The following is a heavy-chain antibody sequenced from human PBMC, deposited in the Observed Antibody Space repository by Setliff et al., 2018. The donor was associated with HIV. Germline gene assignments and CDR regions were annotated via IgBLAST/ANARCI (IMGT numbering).Heavy chain of an antibody. CDR3: ASLTTDRFLEWLFVY. D-gene: IGHD3-3*01. Sequence: SETLSLTCAVSGGSISSNWWSWVRQSPGKGLEWIGEIYHSGSTYYNPSLKTRVTISVDTSKNQFSLKLSSVTAADTAVYYCASLTTDRFLEWLFVYWGQGTLVTVSS. J-gene: IGHJ4*02. CDR1: GGSISSNW. V-gene: IGHV4-4*02. CDR2: IYHSGST.